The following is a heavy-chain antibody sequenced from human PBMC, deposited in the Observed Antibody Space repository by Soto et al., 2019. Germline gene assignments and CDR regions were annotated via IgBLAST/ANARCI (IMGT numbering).Heavy chain of an antibody. J-gene: IGHJ6*02. CDR1: GGTFSSYA. D-gene: IGHD3-3*01. Sequence: GASVKVACKASGGTFSSYAISWVRQAPGQRLEWMGGIIPIFGTANYAQKFQGRVTITADESTSTAYMELSSLRSEDTAVYYCAREYKTIFAIGVYYYYGMDGWGQGTTVTVSS. CDR3: AREYKTIFAIGVYYYYGMDG. V-gene: IGHV1-69*13. CDR2: IIPIFGTA.